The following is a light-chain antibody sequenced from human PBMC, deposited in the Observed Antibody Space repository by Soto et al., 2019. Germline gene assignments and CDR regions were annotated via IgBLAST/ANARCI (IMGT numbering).Light chain of an antibody. CDR1: QSVSSNY. V-gene: IGKV3-20*01. CDR2: GAS. CDR3: QQYGGSPPT. J-gene: IGKJ1*01. Sequence: EIVLMQSPGTLSLSPGERATLSCRASQSVSSNYLAWYQRKPGQAPRLLIYGASSRATDIPNRFSGSGSGTDFTLTITRLEPEDFAVYFCQQYGGSPPTFGQGTKVEI.